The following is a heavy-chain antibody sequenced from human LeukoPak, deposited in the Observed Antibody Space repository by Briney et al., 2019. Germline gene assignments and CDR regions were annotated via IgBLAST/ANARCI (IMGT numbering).Heavy chain of an antibody. J-gene: IGHJ4*02. V-gene: IGHV1-18*01. CDR3: ARGLVVRGGFDY. CDR2: ISAYNGNT. CDR1: GYTFSSYG. Sequence: GASVKVSCKASGYTFSSYGINWVRQAPGQGLEWMAWISAYNGNTNYAQKLQGRVTMTTDTSTSTAYMELRSLTSDDTAVYYCARGLVVRGGFDYWGQGTLVTVSS. D-gene: IGHD3-10*01.